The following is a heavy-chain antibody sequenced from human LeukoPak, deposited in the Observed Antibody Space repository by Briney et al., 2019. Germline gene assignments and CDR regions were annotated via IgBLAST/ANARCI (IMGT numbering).Heavy chain of an antibody. CDR2: IKQDGSEK. J-gene: IGHJ4*02. CDR1: GFSVSGYW. CDR3: AREWQGGIAAAGTRIEGDY. D-gene: IGHD6-13*01. Sequence: PGGSLRLSCAVSGFSVSGYWMTWVRQAPGKGLEWVANIKQDGSEKNYGDSVKGRFTISRDNAENSLFLQMNSLRVEDTAVYYCAREWQGGIAAAGTRIEGDYWGQGTLVAVSS. V-gene: IGHV3-7*01.